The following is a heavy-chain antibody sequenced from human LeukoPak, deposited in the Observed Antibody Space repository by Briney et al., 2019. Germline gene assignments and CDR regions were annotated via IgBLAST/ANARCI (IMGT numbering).Heavy chain of an antibody. D-gene: IGHD3-10*01. CDR3: AKGKRMVRGVIIPNWFDP. V-gene: IGHV4-59*08. CDR1: GGSISSYY. CDR2: IYYSGST. J-gene: IGHJ5*02. Sequence: PSETLSLTCTVSGGSISSYYWSWLRQPPGKGLEWIGYIYYSGSTNYNPSLKSRVTISVDTSKNQFSLKLSSVTAADTAVYYCAKGKRMVRGVIIPNWFDPWGQGTLVTVSS.